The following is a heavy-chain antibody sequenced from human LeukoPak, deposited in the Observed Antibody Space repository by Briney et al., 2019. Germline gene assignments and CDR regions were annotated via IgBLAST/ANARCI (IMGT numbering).Heavy chain of an antibody. Sequence: PSETVSLTCSVSGDSISTYHWNWIRKPPGRGLEWIGYMQSTGNSNYNPSLRSRATMFVDTSKNQVALILRSVTAADTAVYFCARDKQHSYGRYFDHWGQGALVTVSS. CDR2: MQSTGNS. CDR1: GDSISTYH. CDR3: ARDKQHSYGRYFDH. V-gene: IGHV4-59*01. D-gene: IGHD5-18*01. J-gene: IGHJ4*02.